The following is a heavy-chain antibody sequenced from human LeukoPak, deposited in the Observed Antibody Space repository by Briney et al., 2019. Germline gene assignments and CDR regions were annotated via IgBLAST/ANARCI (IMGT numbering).Heavy chain of an antibody. CDR2: IYSGGTT. D-gene: IGHD3-10*01. Sequence: GGSLRLSCAASGFTVSSNYMSWVRQAPGKGLEWVSIIYSGGTTYYADSVNGRFTISRDHSKNTLYLQMNSLRAEDTAVYYCARDSPLAGVDPWGQGTLVTVSS. CDR3: ARDSPLAGVDP. J-gene: IGHJ5*02. CDR1: GFTVSSNY. V-gene: IGHV3-53*01.